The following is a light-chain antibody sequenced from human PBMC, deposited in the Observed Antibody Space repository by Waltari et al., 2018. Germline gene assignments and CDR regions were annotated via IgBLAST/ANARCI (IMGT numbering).Light chain of an antibody. J-gene: IGKJ4*01. CDR1: ESVYKY. Sequence: EVVLTQSPVTLSLSAGERASLPCRARESVYKYLAWYQQRPGQPPRLLIYDTSNRAAGVPGRFSGSGYGTDFTLTITSLEAEDFAVYFCQQGSILPLTFGGGTRVEIK. CDR2: DTS. V-gene: IGKV3-11*01. CDR3: QQGSILPLT.